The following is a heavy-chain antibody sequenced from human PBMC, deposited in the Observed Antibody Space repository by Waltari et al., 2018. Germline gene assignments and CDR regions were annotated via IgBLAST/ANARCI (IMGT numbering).Heavy chain of an antibody. J-gene: IGHJ4*02. CDR3: ALSRAWYAD. CDR2: IIPIIGQT. D-gene: IGHD6-19*01. CDR1: GTFTTYA. V-gene: IGHV1-69*04. Sequence: QVQLVQSGTEVKKPGSSVKVSCKASGTFTTYAIRWVRQAPGQGLEWLGRIIPIIGQTNYAVTVQGRLSLTADRSTRTAYMELSGLKSEDTALYYCALSRAWYADWGEGTLVIVSA.